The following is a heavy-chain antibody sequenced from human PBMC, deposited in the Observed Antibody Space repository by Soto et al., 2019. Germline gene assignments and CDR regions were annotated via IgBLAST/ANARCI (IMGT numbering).Heavy chain of an antibody. Sequence: GGSLRLSCAASGFSVSNNHMSWVRQAPGKGLEWVSGMNDDGTTYHADSVKGRFSISRDNAKSSLYLQMNSLRAEDTAVYYCALGEMATVPFDVWGQGTLVTVSS. V-gene: IGHV3-53*01. CDR1: GFSVSNNH. J-gene: IGHJ4*02. CDR2: MNDDGTT. CDR3: ALGEMATVPFDV. D-gene: IGHD4-4*01.